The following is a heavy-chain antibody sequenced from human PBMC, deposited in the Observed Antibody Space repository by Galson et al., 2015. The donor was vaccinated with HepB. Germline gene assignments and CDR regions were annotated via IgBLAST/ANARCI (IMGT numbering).Heavy chain of an antibody. CDR1: GFTFSEYT. J-gene: IGHJ5*02. Sequence: SLRLSCATSGFTFSEYTMSWVRQAPGKGLEWVAFIRSNAYGATTEYAASVQGTFNISRDETKSIAYLQMNSLKTEDTAVYFCTKEVVVAASAAWLDPWGQGTLVTVSS. CDR2: IRSNAYGATT. D-gene: IGHD2-15*01. V-gene: IGHV3-49*04. CDR3: TKEVVVAASAAWLDP.